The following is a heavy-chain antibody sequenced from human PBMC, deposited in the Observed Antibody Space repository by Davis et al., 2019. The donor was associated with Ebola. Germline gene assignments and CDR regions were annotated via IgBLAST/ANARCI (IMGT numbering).Heavy chain of an antibody. Sequence: PGGSLRLSCAVSGFTFSNYAMSWVRQAPGKGLEWVSGISGSGDDTYYADSLKGRFTISRDNPKNSLYLQMNSLGPEDTALYYCARAASTFDYYYAMDVWGQGTMVT. CDR1: GFTFSNYA. CDR3: ARAASTFDYYYAMDV. J-gene: IGHJ6*02. V-gene: IGHV3-23*01. CDR2: ISGSGDDT. D-gene: IGHD3-3*01.